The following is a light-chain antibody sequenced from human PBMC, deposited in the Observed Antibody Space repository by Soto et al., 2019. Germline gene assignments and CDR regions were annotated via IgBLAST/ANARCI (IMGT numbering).Light chain of an antibody. J-gene: IGKJ2*01. CDR3: HQPYSAHPYT. V-gene: IGKV1-39*01. CDR2: AAS. Sequence: DIQMTQSPSSLSASVGDRVTITCRASQIINSYLNWYQQKPGKAPKLLIYAASILQSGVPSRFSGSGSGTDFTLPISSLQPADFATYYYHQPYSAHPYTFGQGTKLEIK. CDR1: QIINSY.